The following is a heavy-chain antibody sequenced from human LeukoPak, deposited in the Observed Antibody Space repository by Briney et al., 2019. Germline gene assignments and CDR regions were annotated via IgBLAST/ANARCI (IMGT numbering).Heavy chain of an antibody. V-gene: IGHV3-21*01. D-gene: IGHD2-2*01. CDR2: ISSSSYI. Sequence: PGGSLRLSCAASGFTFSSYSMNWVRQAPGKGLEWVSSISSSSYIYYADSVKGRFTISRDNAKNSLYLQMNSLRAEDTAVYYCARDGDGSSTSCYYCMYYGMDVWGQGTTVTVSS. J-gene: IGHJ6*02. CDR3: ARDGDGSSTSCYYCMYYGMDV. CDR1: GFTFSSYS.